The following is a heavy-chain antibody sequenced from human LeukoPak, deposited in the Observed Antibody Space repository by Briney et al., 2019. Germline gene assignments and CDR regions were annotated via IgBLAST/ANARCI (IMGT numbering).Heavy chain of an antibody. D-gene: IGHD3-22*01. CDR2: INQDGSEK. J-gene: IGHJ4*02. CDR1: GFTFSSYW. CDR3: AGDSSGYYWDH. Sequence: GGSLRLSCAASGFTFSSYWMTWVRQAPGKGLEWVANINQDGSEKYYVDSVKGRFTISRDNAKNSLYLQMNSLRADDTAVYYCAGDSSGYYWDHWGQGTLVTVSS. V-gene: IGHV3-7*01.